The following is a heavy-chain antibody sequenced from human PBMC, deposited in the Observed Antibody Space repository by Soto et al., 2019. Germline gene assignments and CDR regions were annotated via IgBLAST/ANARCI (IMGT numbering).Heavy chain of an antibody. D-gene: IGHD2-2*01. CDR2: ISSDGSST. Sequence: EVQLVESGGGLVQPGGSLRLSCAASGFTFSSYWMHWVRQAPGKGLVWVSRISSDGSSTTYADSVKGRFTISRDNAKKTLYMKMDSLRAEDTGVYYCARGPYCISTSCYDWFDPWGQGTLVTVSS. CDR3: ARGPYCISTSCYDWFDP. CDR1: GFTFSSYW. V-gene: IGHV3-74*01. J-gene: IGHJ5*02.